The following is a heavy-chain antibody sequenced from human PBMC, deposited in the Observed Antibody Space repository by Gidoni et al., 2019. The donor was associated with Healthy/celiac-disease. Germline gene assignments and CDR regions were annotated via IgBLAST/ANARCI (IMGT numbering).Heavy chain of an antibody. D-gene: IGHD2-2*01. Sequence: EVQLVESGGGLVQPGRSLRLSCTASGFTFGDYAMRWVRQAPGKGLEWVGFIRSKAYGGTTEYAASVKGRFTISRDDSKSIAYLQMNSLKTEDTAVYYCTTSSTSCYAGLFPLLCAFDIWGQGTMVTVSS. J-gene: IGHJ3*02. CDR1: GFTFGDYA. CDR3: TTSSTSCYAGLFPLLCAFDI. CDR2: IRSKAYGGTT. V-gene: IGHV3-49*04.